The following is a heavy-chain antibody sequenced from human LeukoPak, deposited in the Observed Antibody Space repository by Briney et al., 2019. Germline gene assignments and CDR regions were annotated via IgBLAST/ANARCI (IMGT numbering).Heavy chain of an antibody. CDR3: ARESISGHRDFDY. V-gene: IGHV3-48*01. Sequence: GGSLRLSCAASGFTFSSYSMNWVRQAPGKGLEWVSYISSGSRTIYYADSVKGRFTVSRDNAKNSLYLQMNSLRAEDTAVYYCARESISGHRDFDYWGQGTLVTVSS. D-gene: IGHD1-26*01. J-gene: IGHJ4*02. CDR1: GFTFSSYS. CDR2: ISSGSRTI.